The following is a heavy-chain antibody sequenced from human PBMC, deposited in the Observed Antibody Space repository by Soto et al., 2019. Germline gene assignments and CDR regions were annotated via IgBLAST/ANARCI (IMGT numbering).Heavy chain of an antibody. Sequence: LETLPLTWTVSGGSSSSYYWSWIRQPTGKGLEWIGYIYYSGSTNYNPSLKSRVTISVDKSKNQFSLKLSSVTAADTAVYYCARAISPTVTTKLIDYWGQGTLVTVSS. CDR1: GGSSSSYY. CDR2: IYYSGST. D-gene: IGHD4-17*01. J-gene: IGHJ4*02. CDR3: ARAISPTVTTKLIDY. V-gene: IGHV4-59*12.